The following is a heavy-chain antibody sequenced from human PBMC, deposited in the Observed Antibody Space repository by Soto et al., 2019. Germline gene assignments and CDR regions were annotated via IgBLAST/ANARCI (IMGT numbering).Heavy chain of an antibody. J-gene: IGHJ6*03. V-gene: IGHV4-31*03. Sequence: QVQLQESGPGLVKPSQTLSLTCTVSGGSISSGGYFWNWLRQLPGKGLAWIGYIYYSGSTYYNPSLSSRITMSVDTSTNQFSLKLSSVTAADTAVYYCAGMYCSGGTCYSTYSYYYMDVWGKGTTVTVSS. CDR3: AGMYCSGGTCYSTYSYYYMDV. CDR1: GGSISSGGYF. D-gene: IGHD2-15*01. CDR2: IYYSGST.